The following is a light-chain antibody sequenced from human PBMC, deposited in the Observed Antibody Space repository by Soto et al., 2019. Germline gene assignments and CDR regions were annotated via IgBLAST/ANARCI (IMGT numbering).Light chain of an antibody. CDR3: LSFTTTSTHV. CDR1: NSDVGGYDY. CDR2: EVN. Sequence: QSVLTQPRSVSGSPGQSVIISCTGPNSDVGGYDYVSWFQQHPGKAPKLMISEVNNRPSGVSNRFSGSKSGNTAYLTISGLQVEDEAEYFCLSFTTTSTHVFGTGTKVTVL. J-gene: IGLJ1*01. V-gene: IGLV2-14*01.